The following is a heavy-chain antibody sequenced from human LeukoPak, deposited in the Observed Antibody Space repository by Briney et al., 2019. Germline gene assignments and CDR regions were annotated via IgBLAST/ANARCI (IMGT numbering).Heavy chain of an antibody. V-gene: IGHV3-30*02. J-gene: IGHJ5*02. Sequence: PGGSLRLSCAASGFTFSSYGMHWVRQAPGKGLGWVAFIRYDGSNKYYADSVKGRFTISRDNSKNTLYLQMNSLRAEDTAVYYCAKDPLGKGSGWYVGWFDPWGQGTLVTVSS. D-gene: IGHD6-19*01. CDR1: GFTFSSYG. CDR2: IRYDGSNK. CDR3: AKDPLGKGSGWYVGWFDP.